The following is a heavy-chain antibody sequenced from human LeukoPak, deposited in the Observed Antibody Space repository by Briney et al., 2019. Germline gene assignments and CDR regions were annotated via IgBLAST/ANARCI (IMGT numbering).Heavy chain of an antibody. CDR3: ARRGGYKSFDY. V-gene: IGHV4-39*01. CDR1: DGSISSTSYY. D-gene: IGHD5-24*01. CDR2: IYYSGNT. Sequence: SETLSLTCTVSDGSISSTSYYWGWIRQPPGKGLEWIGSIYYSGNTYYNPSLKSRVTISVDTSNNQFSLKLTSVTAADTAVYYCARRGGYKSFDYWGQGTLVTVSS. J-gene: IGHJ4*02.